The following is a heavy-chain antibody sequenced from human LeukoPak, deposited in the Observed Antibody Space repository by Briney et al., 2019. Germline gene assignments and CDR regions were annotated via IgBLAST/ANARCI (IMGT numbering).Heavy chain of an antibody. V-gene: IGHV3-11*04. CDR3: ARDFSSGWYSGAFDI. CDR1: GFTFSDYY. CDR2: ISSSGSTI. D-gene: IGHD6-19*01. J-gene: IGHJ3*02. Sequence: GGSLRLSCAASGFTFSDYYMSWIRQAPGKGLEWVSYISSSGSTIYYADSVKGRFTISRDNAKNSLYLQMNSLRAEDTAVYYCARDFSSGWYSGAFDIWGQGTMVTVSS.